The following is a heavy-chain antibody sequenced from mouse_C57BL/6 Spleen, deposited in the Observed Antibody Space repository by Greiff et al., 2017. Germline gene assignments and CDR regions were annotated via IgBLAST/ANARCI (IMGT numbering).Heavy chain of an antibody. Sequence: DVHLVESGGGLVQPGGSMKLSCVASGFTFSNYWMNWVRQSPEKGLEWVAQIRLKSDNYATHYAESVKGRFTISRDDSKSSVYLQMNNLRAEDTGIYYCTDYYGSSYGAMDYWGQGTSVTVSS. D-gene: IGHD1-1*01. V-gene: IGHV6-3*01. CDR2: IRLKSDNYAT. CDR3: TDYYGSSYGAMDY. J-gene: IGHJ4*01. CDR1: GFTFSNYW.